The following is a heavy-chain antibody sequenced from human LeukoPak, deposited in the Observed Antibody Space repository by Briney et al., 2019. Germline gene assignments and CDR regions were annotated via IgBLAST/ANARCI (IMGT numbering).Heavy chain of an antibody. CDR3: ARSTTGDSSSWYAPFYYYYGMDV. CDR1: GGSFSGYY. CDR2: INHSGST. D-gene: IGHD6-13*01. J-gene: IGHJ6*02. V-gene: IGHV4-34*01. Sequence: SETLSLTCAVSGGSFSGYYWSWIRQPPGKGLEWIGEINHSGSTNYNPSLKSRVTISVDTSKNQFSLKLSSVTAADTAVYYCARSTTGDSSSWYAPFYYYYGMDVWGQGTTVTVSS.